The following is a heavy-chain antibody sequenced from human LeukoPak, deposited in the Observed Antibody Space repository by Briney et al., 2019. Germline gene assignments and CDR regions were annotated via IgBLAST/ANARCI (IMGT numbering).Heavy chain of an antibody. CDR1: GYTFTNYY. J-gene: IGHJ3*02. D-gene: IGHD5-12*01. CDR2: INPSGGST. V-gene: IGHV1-46*01. Sequence: ASVKVSCKASGYTFTNYYINWVRQAPGQGLEWMGVINPSGGSTSYAQKFQGRVTMTRDTSTSTAYMELSRLRSDDTAVYYCARDGSQVFDIWGQGTMVTVSS. CDR3: ARDGSQVFDI.